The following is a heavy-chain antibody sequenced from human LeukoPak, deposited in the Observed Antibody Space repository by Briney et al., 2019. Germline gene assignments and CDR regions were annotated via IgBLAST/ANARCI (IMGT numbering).Heavy chain of an antibody. Sequence: PGGSLRLSCAASGFTFSSYAMSWVRQAPGKGLEWVSAISGSGGSTYYADSVRGRFTISRDNSKNTLYLQMNSLRAEDTAVYYCAKTYSSWIDAFDIWGQGTMVSVSS. J-gene: IGHJ3*02. D-gene: IGHD6-6*01. CDR1: GFTFSSYA. CDR2: ISGSGGST. V-gene: IGHV3-23*01. CDR3: AKTYSSWIDAFDI.